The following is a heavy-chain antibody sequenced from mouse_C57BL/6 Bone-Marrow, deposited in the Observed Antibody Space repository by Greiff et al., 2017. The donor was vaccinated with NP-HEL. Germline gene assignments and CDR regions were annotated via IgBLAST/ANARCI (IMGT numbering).Heavy chain of an antibody. CDR2: IYPRSGNT. CDR1: GYTFTSYG. V-gene: IGHV1-81*01. J-gene: IGHJ2*01. CDR3: AKKEDYSNYFDY. Sequence: VMLVESGAELARPGASVKLSCKASGYTFTSYGISWVKQRTGQGLEWIGEIYPRSGNTYYNEKFKGKATLTADKSSSTAYMELRSLTSEDSAVYFCAKKEDYSNYFDYWGQGTTLTVSS. D-gene: IGHD2-5*01.